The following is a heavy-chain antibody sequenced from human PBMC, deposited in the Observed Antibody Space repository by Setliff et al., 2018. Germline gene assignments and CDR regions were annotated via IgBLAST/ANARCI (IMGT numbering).Heavy chain of an antibody. D-gene: IGHD6-13*01. J-gene: IGHJ4*02. CDR2: MNPNTGYT. V-gene: IGHV1-8*02. CDR3: ATVEAITIAAAGTTIFDY. CDR1: GYSFSTYD. Sequence: ASVKVSCKASGYSFSTYDINWVRQAAGQGLEWMGWMNPNTGYTGYARNLQGRVTMTRNTSISTAYMELSGLRCEDTAVYYCATVEAITIAAAGTTIFDYWGQGTLVTVSS.